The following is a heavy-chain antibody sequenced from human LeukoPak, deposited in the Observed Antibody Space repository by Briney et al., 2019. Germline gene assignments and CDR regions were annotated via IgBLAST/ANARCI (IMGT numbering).Heavy chain of an antibody. J-gene: IGHJ6*02. CDR1: GFTFSSYG. D-gene: IGHD6-13*01. Sequence: QSGGSLRLSCAASGFTFSSYGMQWVRQAPGKGLEWVAVISYDGSNKYYADSVKGRFTISRDNSKNTLYLQMNSLRAEDTAVYYCARYSSSWYAYYYGMDVWGQGTTVTVSS. CDR2: ISYDGSNK. V-gene: IGHV3-30*03. CDR3: ARYSSSWYAYYYGMDV.